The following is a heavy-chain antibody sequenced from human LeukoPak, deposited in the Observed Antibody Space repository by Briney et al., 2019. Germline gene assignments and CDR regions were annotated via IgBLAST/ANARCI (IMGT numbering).Heavy chain of an antibody. CDR2: IIPILGIA. D-gene: IGHD3-22*01. Sequence: SVKVSCKASGGTFSSYAFSWVRQAPGQGLELMGRIIPILGIANYAQKFQGRVTITADKSTSTAYMELSSLRSEDTAAYCCARSDYYDSSGPFDYWGQGTLVTVSS. CDR3: ARSDYYDSSGPFDY. CDR1: GGTFSSYA. J-gene: IGHJ4*02. V-gene: IGHV1-69*04.